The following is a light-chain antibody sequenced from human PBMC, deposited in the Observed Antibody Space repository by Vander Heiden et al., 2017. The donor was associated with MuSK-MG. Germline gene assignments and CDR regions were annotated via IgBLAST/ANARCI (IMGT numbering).Light chain of an antibody. CDR1: ARDIGLSDY. CDR3: SSYSASTTYV. Sequence: QSALAQPASVSGSLGQTITISCSGTARDIGLSDYVPWYQQFPDKAPKLIIFDVTHRPSGVSNRFSGSKSGDTASLTISGLQAEDEADYYCSSYSASTTYVFGTGSRVTVL. CDR2: DVT. J-gene: IGLJ1*01. V-gene: IGLV2-14*03.